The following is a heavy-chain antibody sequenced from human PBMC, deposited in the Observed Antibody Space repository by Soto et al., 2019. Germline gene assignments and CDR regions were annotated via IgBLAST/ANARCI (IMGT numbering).Heavy chain of an antibody. CDR3: ATVGHNDVYNFSHGMDV. J-gene: IGHJ6*02. V-gene: IGHV1-69*01. CDR1: GGIFTNNA. D-gene: IGHD1-26*01. Sequence: QVQAVQSGAEVKKPGSSVKVSCKVSGGIFTNNAISWVRQAPGQGLEWLGGVIPLFDTAYYAQIFRGRLIISAGGATASAYMELGGLTSAETAVYFCATVGHNDVYNFSHGMDVWGQGTTVTVS. CDR2: VIPLFDTA.